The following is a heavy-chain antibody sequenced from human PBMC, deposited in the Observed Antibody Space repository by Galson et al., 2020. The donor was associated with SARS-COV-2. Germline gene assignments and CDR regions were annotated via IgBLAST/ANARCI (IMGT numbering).Heavy chain of an antibody. CDR3: ARGVTTDGYFDL. Sequence: TGGSLRLSCAASGFSFSSYEMKWVRQAPGKGLEWVSDINSSGSIIYYADSVKGRFTISRDNAKNSLYMQMNSLRAEDTAVYYCARGVTTDGYFDLWGRGTLVTVSS. J-gene: IGHJ2*01. V-gene: IGHV3-48*03. CDR2: INSSGSII. CDR1: GFSFSSYE. D-gene: IGHD4-17*01.